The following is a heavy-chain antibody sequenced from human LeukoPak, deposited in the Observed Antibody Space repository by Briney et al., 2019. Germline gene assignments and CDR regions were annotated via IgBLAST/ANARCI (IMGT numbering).Heavy chain of an antibody. J-gene: IGHJ4*02. Sequence: SETLSLTCTVSGGSIRSHYWSRIRQPPGKGLEWIGYIYYSGSTNYNPSLKSRATISVDTSKNQFSLKLSSVTAADTAVYYCARDRGDYDSSGYYGYFDYWGQGALVTVSS. D-gene: IGHD3-22*01. CDR3: ARDRGDYDSSGYYGYFDY. CDR1: GGSIRSHY. V-gene: IGHV4-59*11. CDR2: IYYSGST.